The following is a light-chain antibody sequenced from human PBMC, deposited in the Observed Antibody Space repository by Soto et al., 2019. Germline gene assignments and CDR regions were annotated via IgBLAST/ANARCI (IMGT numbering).Light chain of an antibody. CDR2: DVT. J-gene: IGLJ1*01. V-gene: IGLV2-11*01. Sequence: QSALTQPRSVSGSPGQSVTISCTGTSSDVGRYDYVSWYQQHPGKAPKLIIYDVTERPAGVPDRFSGSKSGNTASLTISGLQADDEADYSCCSFAGSFSYVFGGGTKLPVL. CDR1: SSDVGRYDY. CDR3: CSFAGSFSYV.